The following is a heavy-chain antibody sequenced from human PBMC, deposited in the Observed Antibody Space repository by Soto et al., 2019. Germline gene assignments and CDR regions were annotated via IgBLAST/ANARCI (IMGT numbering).Heavy chain of an antibody. CDR2: IQSGGPT. D-gene: IGHD2-15*01. J-gene: IGHJ6*04. CDR1: GFTVSSKY. CDR3: ARDDVLCDGGRCYGVPLDG. Sequence: VQLVESGGGLVQPGGSLRLSCAASGFTVSSKYMSWVRQAPGKGLEWVSLIQSGGPTYYADSVKGRFTISRDTSENTLHLQMDSLRAEDTAVYYCARDDVLCDGGRCYGVPLDGWGKGTTVTVSS. V-gene: IGHV3-66*01.